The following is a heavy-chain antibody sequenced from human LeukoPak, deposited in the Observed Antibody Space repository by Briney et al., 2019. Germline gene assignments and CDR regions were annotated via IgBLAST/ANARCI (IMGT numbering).Heavy chain of an antibody. CDR1: GYSVSSGFY. Sequence: SETLSLTCSVSGYSVSSGFYWGWIRQPPGKGLAWIGTIYHSGSTYYNPSLKSRVTISLDTSKNQFSLKLSSVTAADTAVYYCARDRTSNWFDPWGQGTLVTVSS. D-gene: IGHD1-14*01. CDR2: IYHSGST. J-gene: IGHJ5*02. V-gene: IGHV4-38-2*02. CDR3: ARDRTSNWFDP.